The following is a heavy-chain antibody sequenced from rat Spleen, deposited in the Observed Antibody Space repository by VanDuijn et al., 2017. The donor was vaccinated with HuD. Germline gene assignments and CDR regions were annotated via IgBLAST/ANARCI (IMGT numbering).Heavy chain of an antibody. J-gene: IGHJ3*01. V-gene: IGHV3-3*01. D-gene: IGHD1-5*01. CDR3: ARSGGGTGGFAY. Sequence: EVQLQESGPGLVKPSQSLSLPCSVTGYSITSSYRWNWIRKFPGNKLEWMGYINSSGSTNYNPPLKSRISITRDTSKNQFFLQVNSVTTEDTATYYCARSGGGTGGFAYWGQGTLVTVSS. CDR2: INSSGST. CDR1: GYSITSSYR.